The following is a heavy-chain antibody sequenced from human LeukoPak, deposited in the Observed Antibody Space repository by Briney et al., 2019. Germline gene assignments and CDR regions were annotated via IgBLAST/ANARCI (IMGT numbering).Heavy chain of an antibody. CDR1: GGTFSSYA. CDR2: IIPIFGTA. V-gene: IGHV1-69*05. Sequence: SVKVSCKASGGTFSSYAISWVRQAPGQGLEWMGGIIPIFGTANYAQKFQGRVTITTDESTSTAYMELSSLRSEDTAVYYCARGIENLELGWFDYWGQGTPVTVSS. D-gene: IGHD1-7*01. J-gene: IGHJ4*02. CDR3: ARGIENLELGWFDY.